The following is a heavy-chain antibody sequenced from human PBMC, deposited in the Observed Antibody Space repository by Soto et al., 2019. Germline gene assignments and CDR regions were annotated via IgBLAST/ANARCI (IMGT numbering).Heavy chain of an antibody. CDR3: AQLVTGMDV. CDR2: INSDGSST. V-gene: IGHV3-74*01. CDR1: GFTFSNYW. J-gene: IGHJ6*02. Sequence: EVQLVESGGGLVQPGGSLRLSCAASGFTFSNYWMHWIRQAPGKGLVWISRINSDGSSTSYADSVKGRFTISRDNAKNTLYLRMNSLRVEDTAVYYCAQLVTGMDVWGQGTTVTVSS. D-gene: IGHD6-6*01.